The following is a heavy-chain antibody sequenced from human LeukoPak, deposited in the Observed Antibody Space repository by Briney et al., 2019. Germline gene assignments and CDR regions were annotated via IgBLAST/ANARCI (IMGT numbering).Heavy chain of an antibody. Sequence: GASVKVSCKASGYTFTSYDINWVRQATGQGLEWMGWMNPNSGNTGYAQKFQGRVTMTRNTSISTAYMELSSLRSEDTAVYYCARAPSCKVRGVIEALLSQCDNWFDPWGQGTLVTVSS. CDR3: ARAPSCKVRGVIEALLSQCDNWFDP. D-gene: IGHD3-10*01. CDR1: GYTFTSYD. J-gene: IGHJ5*02. CDR2: MNPNSGNT. V-gene: IGHV1-8*01.